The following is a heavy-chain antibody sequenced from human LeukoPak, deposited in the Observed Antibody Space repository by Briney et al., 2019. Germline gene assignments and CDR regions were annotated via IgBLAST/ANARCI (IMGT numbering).Heavy chain of an antibody. J-gene: IGHJ4*02. V-gene: IGHV3-23*01. CDR1: GFTFSSYA. CDR3: ANAEQWLVRQGFDY. Sequence: GGSLRLSRAASGFTFSSYAMSWVRQAPGKGLEWVSAISGSGGSTYYADSVKGRFTISRDNSKNTLYLQMNSLRAEDTAVYYCANAEQWLVRQGFDYWGQGSLVTVSS. CDR2: ISGSGGST. D-gene: IGHD6-19*01.